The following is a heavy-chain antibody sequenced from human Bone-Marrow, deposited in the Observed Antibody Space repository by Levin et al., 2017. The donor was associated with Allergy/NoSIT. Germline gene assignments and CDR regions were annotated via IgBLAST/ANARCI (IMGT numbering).Heavy chain of an antibody. CDR1: GFTVSSNY. J-gene: IGHJ4*02. D-gene: IGHD3-10*01. Sequence: GGSLRLSCAASGFTVSSNYMSWVRQAPGKGPEWVSVIYSGGSTYYADSVKGRFTISRDNSKNTLYLQMNSLRAEDAAVYYCARGWFGELLSHWGQGTLVIVSS. CDR3: ARGWFGELLSH. CDR2: IYSGGST. V-gene: IGHV3-53*01.